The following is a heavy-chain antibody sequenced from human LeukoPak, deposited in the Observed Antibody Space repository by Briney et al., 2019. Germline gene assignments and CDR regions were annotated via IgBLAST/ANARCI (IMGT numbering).Heavy chain of an antibody. CDR3: ARPHQLRYFDPFYMDV. Sequence: ASVKLSCKASGYTFTGYYMHWVRQAPGQGLEWMGCINPNSGGTNYAQKFQGRVTMTRDTSISTAYMELSRLRSDDTAVYYCARPHQLRYFDPFYMDVWGKGTTVTVSS. J-gene: IGHJ6*03. CDR1: GYTFTGYY. V-gene: IGHV1-2*02. CDR2: INPNSGGT. D-gene: IGHD3-9*01.